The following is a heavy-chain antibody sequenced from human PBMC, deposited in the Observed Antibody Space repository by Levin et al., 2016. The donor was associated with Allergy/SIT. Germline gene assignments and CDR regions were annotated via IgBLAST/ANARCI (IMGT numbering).Heavy chain of an antibody. CDR1: GFIFRNVW. V-gene: IGHV3-15*01. CDR2: ISREIDGATT. J-gene: IGHJ6*02. Sequence: GESLKISCEGSGFIFRNVWMSWVRQAPGKGPEWVGRISREIDGATTAYAAPVKGRFSISRDDSKNTVYLQMNSLKIEDTAVYYCTPRDVWGQGTTVTVSS. CDR3: TPRDV.